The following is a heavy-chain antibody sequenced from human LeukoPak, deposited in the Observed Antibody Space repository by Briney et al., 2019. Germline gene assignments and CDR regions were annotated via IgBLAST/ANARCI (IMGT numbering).Heavy chain of an antibody. Sequence: PSQTLSLTCTVSGGSISSGDYYWSWIRQPAGKGLEWIGRIYTSGSTNYNPSLKSLVTISVDTSKNQFSLKLSSVTAADTAVYYCASSRIDILTGFDYWGQGTLVTVSS. CDR1: GGSISSGDYY. D-gene: IGHD3-9*01. J-gene: IGHJ4*02. CDR3: ASSRIDILTGFDY. CDR2: IYTSGST. V-gene: IGHV4-61*02.